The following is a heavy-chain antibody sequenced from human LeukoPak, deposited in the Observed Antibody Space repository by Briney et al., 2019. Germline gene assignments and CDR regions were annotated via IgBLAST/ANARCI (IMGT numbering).Heavy chain of an antibody. D-gene: IGHD3-16*01. J-gene: IGHJ6*03. CDR2: IHNDGSDG. Sequence: GRTLRLSCGLSGFTYRRFGMQWVSEARGKGLEGVADIHNDGSDGQYVEAAKGGFTIYRDNSQNILYLQMDNLRDDDTAVYYCAKEGDPFRGYLAVGGKGTTVIVA. CDR3: AKEGDPFRGYLAV. V-gene: IGHV3-33*06. CDR1: GFTYRRFG.